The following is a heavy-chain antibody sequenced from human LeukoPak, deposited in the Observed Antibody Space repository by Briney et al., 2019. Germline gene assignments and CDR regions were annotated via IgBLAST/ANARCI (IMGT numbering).Heavy chain of an antibody. CDR3: ARHYRGGSSLYYFDY. V-gene: IGHV4-4*07. CDR1: GGSISSYY. D-gene: IGHD2-15*01. CDR2: IYTSGST. Sequence: SETLSLTCTVSGGSISSYYWSWIRQPAGKGLEWIGRIYTSGSTNYNPSLKSRVTMSVDTSKNQFSLKLSSVTAADTAVYYCARHYRGGSSLYYFDYWGQGTLVTVSS. J-gene: IGHJ4*02.